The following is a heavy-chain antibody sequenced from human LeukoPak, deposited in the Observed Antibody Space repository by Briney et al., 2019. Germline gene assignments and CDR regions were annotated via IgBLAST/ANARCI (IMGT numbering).Heavy chain of an antibody. CDR3: AREGSYDYVWGSYRLDAFDI. Sequence: PGGSLRLSCAASGFTVSSNYMSWVRQAPGKGPEWVSVIYSGGSTYCADSVKGRFTISRDNSKNTLYLQMNSLRAEDTAVYYCAREGSYDYVWGSYRLDAFDIWGQGTMVAVSS. D-gene: IGHD3-16*02. CDR1: GFTVSSNY. CDR2: IYSGGST. V-gene: IGHV3-66*01. J-gene: IGHJ3*02.